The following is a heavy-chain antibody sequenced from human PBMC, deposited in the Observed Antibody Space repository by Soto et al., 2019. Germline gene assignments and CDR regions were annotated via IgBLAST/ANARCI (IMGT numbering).Heavy chain of an antibody. J-gene: IGHJ4*02. CDR2: MSYDGNKK. CDR1: GFTLSSYG. CDR3: AKGLSVIQEWIIDGH. Sequence: QVQLVESGGGVVQPGRSLRLSCAVSGFTLSSYGIHWVRQAPGKGLEWVAFMSYDGNKKYYADSVKGRFTISRDNSKKTMYLQMDSPRADDTAMYFCAKGLSVIQEWIIDGHWGQGTQVTVSS. V-gene: IGHV3-30*18. D-gene: IGHD5-18*01.